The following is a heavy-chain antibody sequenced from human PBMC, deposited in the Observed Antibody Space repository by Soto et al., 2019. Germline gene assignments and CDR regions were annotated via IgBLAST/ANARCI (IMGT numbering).Heavy chain of an antibody. V-gene: IGHV1-69*06. CDR2: IIPIFGTA. D-gene: IGHD6-13*01. J-gene: IGHJ6*02. CDR1: GGTFSSHA. CDR3: ARGSIAAAGRNYYYGMDV. Sequence: SVKVSCKASGGTFSSHAISWVRQAPGQGLEWMGGIIPIFGTANYAQKFQGRVTITADKSTSTAYMELSSLRSEDTAVYYCARGSIAAAGRNYYYGMDVWGQGTTVTVSS.